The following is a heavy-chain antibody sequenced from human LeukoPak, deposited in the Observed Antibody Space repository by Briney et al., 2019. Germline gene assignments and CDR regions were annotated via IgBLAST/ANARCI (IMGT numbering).Heavy chain of an antibody. D-gene: IGHD6-19*01. V-gene: IGHV4-39*01. J-gene: IGHJ5*02. CDR3: ARGILAVAGPRITKWFDP. CDR1: GDSISSSSYY. Sequence: PSETLSLTCTVSGDSISSSSYYWGWISQPPGKGLEWIGEIDHTGSATYSPSLQSRITISIDTSKNQFSLKLNSVTAGDTAVYYCARGILAVAGPRITKWFDPWGQGTLVTVSS. CDR2: IDHTGSA.